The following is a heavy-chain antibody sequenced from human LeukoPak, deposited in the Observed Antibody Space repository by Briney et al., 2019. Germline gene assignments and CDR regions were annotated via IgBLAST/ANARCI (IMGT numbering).Heavy chain of an antibody. CDR3: ARFGYVAAVDV. D-gene: IGHD2-15*01. J-gene: IGHJ4*02. CDR2: INPAGSET. V-gene: IGHV3-7*01. Sequence: AGGSLRLSCVASGFSFSAYWMTWVRQAPGTGLEWVANINPAGSETYYVDPVKGRFSISRDNAKNLVYLQMNSLRAEDTAVYHCARFGYVAAVDVWGQGTPVTVSS. CDR1: GFSFSAYW.